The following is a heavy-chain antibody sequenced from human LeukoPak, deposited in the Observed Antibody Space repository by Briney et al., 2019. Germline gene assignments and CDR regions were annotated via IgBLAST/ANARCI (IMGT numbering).Heavy chain of an antibody. J-gene: IGHJ5*02. CDR1: GYTFGSYD. CDR3: ARGDIVVVPAASYWFDH. Sequence: GASVKVSCKASGYTFGSYDINWVRQATGQGLEWMGWISAYNGNTNYAQKFQGRITMTTDTSTTTAYMELRSLRSDDTAVYYCARGDIVVVPAASYWFDHWGQGTLVTVSS. D-gene: IGHD2-2*01. V-gene: IGHV1-18*01. CDR2: ISAYNGNT.